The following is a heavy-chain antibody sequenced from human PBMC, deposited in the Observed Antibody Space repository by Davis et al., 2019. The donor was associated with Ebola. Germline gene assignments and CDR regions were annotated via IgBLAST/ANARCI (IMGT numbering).Heavy chain of an antibody. V-gene: IGHV2-26*01. D-gene: IGHD6-13*01. CDR2: IFSNDEK. Sequence: SGPTLMKPTETLTLTCTVSGFSLSNARMGVSWIRQPPGKALEWLAHIFSNDEKSYSTSLKSRLTISKDTSKSQVVLTMTNMDPVDTATYYCARIGRSSSFVYYYYGMDVWGQGTTVTVSS. CDR3: ARIGRSSSFVYYYYGMDV. CDR1: GFSLSNARMG. J-gene: IGHJ6*02.